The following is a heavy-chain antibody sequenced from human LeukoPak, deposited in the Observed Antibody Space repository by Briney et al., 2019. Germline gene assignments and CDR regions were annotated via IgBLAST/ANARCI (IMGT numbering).Heavy chain of an antibody. CDR2: IYYSGST. D-gene: IGHD3-10*01. CDR1: GGSISSYY. V-gene: IGHV4-59*01. J-gene: IGHJ4*02. CDR3: ARAGNYGSGSYLPDY. Sequence: SETLSLTCTVSGGSISSYYWNWIRQPPGKGLEWIGYIYYSGSTNYNPSLKSRVTISVDTSKNQFSLKLSSVTAADTAVYYCARAGNYGSGSYLPDYWGQGTLVTVSS.